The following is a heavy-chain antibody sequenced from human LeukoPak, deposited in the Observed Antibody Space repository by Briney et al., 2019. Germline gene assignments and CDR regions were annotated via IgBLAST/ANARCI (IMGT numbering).Heavy chain of an antibody. CDR2: IYYSGST. D-gene: IGHD3-22*01. CDR1: GGSISSSSYY. V-gene: IGHV4-39*07. J-gene: IGHJ4*02. Sequence: SETLSLTCTVSGGSISSSSYYWGWIRQPPGKGLEWIGSIYYSGSTYYNPSLKSRVTIPVDTSKNQFSLKLSSVTAADTAVYYCARETYDSSARQAFGFDYWGQGTLVTVSS. CDR3: ARETYDSSARQAFGFDY.